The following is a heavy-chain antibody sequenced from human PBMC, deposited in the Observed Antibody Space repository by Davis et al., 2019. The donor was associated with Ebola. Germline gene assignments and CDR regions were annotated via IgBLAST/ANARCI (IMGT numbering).Heavy chain of an antibody. V-gene: IGHV3-73*01. CDR1: GFTFSGSA. Sequence: GGSLRLSRAASGFTFSGSAMHWVRQASGKGLEWVGRIRSKANSYATAYAASVKGRFTISRDDSKNTAYLQMNSLKTEDTAVYYCEVAVAGTGYMDVWGQGTTVTVSS. J-gene: IGHJ6*02. CDR2: IRSKANSYAT. D-gene: IGHD6-19*01. CDR3: EVAVAGTGYMDV.